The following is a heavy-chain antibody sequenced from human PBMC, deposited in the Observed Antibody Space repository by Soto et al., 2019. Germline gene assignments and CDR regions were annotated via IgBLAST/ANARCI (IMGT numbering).Heavy chain of an antibody. CDR1: GYTFTSYG. Sequence: ASLKVFCKASGYTFTSYGISWVRQAPRQGLEWMGWISAYNGNTNYAKKRQGRVTMPTDTTTSTAYMELRSLGSGDTAVYYCARGVWNSSWVDREGASDIGGQGTRVNVS. CDR2: ISAYNGNT. J-gene: IGHJ3*02. V-gene: IGHV1-18*01. CDR3: ARGVWNSSWVDREGASDI. D-gene: IGHD6-13*01.